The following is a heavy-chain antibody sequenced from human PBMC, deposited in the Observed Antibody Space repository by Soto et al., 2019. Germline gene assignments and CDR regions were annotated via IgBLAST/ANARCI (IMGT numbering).Heavy chain of an antibody. V-gene: IGHV3-23*01. CDR2: VSGNAGTT. D-gene: IGHD7-27*01. Sequence: LRLSCAASGFTFGTFAMSWVRQAPGKGLEWVSGVSGNAGTTSYADSVKGRFTISRDNSKNTLYLQMNSLRVEDTAVYYCAKTFWGGANWGQGTLVTVSS. CDR1: GFTFGTFA. J-gene: IGHJ4*02. CDR3: AKTFWGGAN.